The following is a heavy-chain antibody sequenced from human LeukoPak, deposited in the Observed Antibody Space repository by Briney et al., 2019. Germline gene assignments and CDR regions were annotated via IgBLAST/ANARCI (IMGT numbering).Heavy chain of an antibody. J-gene: IGHJ4*02. CDR3: ARDMSTFDY. D-gene: IGHD3-10*02. V-gene: IGHV3-23*01. CDR1: GFTFTSYG. Sequence: GGSLRLSCAASGFTFTSYGMNWVRQAPGKGLEWVSAISGGGGSTYYADSVKGRFTISRDNSKNTLYLQMNSLRAEDTAIYYCARDMSTFDYWGQGTLVTVSS. CDR2: ISGGGGST.